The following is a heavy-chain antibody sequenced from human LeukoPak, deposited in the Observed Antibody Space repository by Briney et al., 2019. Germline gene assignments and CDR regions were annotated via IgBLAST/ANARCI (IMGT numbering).Heavy chain of an antibody. D-gene: IGHD6-13*01. V-gene: IGHV4-39*01. Sequence: SETLSLTCTVSGDAITGSSYYWGWIRQPPGKGLEWIGSMYYTGSTYYNPSLKSRVTISVDTSKNQFSLKLSSVTAADTAVYYCARHLYSSTRNPTFDYWGQGTLVTVSS. CDR1: GDAITGSSYY. CDR3: ARHLYSSTRNPTFDY. CDR2: MYYTGST. J-gene: IGHJ4*02.